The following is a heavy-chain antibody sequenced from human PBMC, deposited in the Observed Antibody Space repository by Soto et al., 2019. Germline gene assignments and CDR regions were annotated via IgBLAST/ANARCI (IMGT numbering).Heavy chain of an antibody. CDR2: IKQDGSEK. CDR1: GFTFSSYW. Sequence: EVQLVESGGGLVQPGGSLRLSCAASGFTFSSYWMSWVRQAPGKGLEWVANIKQDGSEKYYVDSVKGRFTISRDNAKNSLYLQMNSLRAEDTAVYYCARERYYYDSSARYYWGQGTLVTVSS. V-gene: IGHV3-7*03. J-gene: IGHJ4*02. D-gene: IGHD3-22*01. CDR3: ARERYYYDSSARYY.